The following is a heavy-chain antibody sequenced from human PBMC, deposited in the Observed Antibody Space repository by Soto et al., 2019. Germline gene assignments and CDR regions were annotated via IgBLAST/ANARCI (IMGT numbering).Heavy chain of an antibody. D-gene: IGHD2-2*01. V-gene: IGHV1-18*01. J-gene: IGHJ6*03. CDR2: ISAYNGNT. Sequence: QVQLVQSGAEVKKPGASVKVSCKASGYTFTSYGISWVRQAPGQGLAWMGWISAYNGNTNYAQKLQGRVTMTTDTSTRTAYMELRSRRSDDTAVYYCARFQDCSSTSCAQDYYYYYYMDVWGKGTTVTVSS. CDR1: GYTFTSYG. CDR3: ARFQDCSSTSCAQDYYYYYYMDV.